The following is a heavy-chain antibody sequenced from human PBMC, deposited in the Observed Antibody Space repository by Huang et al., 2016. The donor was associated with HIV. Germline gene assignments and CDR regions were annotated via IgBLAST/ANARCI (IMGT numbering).Heavy chain of an antibody. J-gene: IGHJ5*02. CDR1: GGSISSYY. CDR2: IYTSGST. D-gene: IGHD3-10*01. CDR3: ARGGELLWFGEPGGWFDP. V-gene: IGHV4-4*07. Sequence: SGGSISSYYWSWIRQPAGKGLEWIGRIYTSGSTNYNPSLQSRVTMSVDTSKNQFSLKLSSVTAADTAVYYCARGGELLWFGEPGGWFDPWGQGTLVTVSS.